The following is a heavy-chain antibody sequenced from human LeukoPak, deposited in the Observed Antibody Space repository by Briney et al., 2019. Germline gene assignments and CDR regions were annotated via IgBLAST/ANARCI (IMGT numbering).Heavy chain of an antibody. V-gene: IGHV3-30-3*01. CDR1: GFTFSSYA. CDR3: ARDGGHGGPSGAFVI. Sequence: PGRSLRLSCAASGFTFSSYAMHWVRQAPGKGLEWVAVISYDGSNKYYADSVKGRFTISRDNSKNTLYLQMNSLRAEDTAVYYCARDGGHGGPSGAFVIWGQGTMVTVSS. D-gene: IGHD4-23*01. J-gene: IGHJ3*02. CDR2: ISYDGSNK.